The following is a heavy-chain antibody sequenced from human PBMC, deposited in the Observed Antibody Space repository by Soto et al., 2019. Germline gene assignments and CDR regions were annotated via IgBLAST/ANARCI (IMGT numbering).Heavy chain of an antibody. CDR3: AITGRQSYQLLNYYFDY. D-gene: IGHD2-2*01. V-gene: IGHV1-46*01. CDR2: INPSGGST. CDR1: GYTFTSYY. Sequence: QVQLVQSGAEVKKPGASVKVSCKASGYTFTSYYMHWVRQAPGQGLEWMGIINPSGGSTSYAQKFQGRVTMTRDTSTSTVYMELSSLRSDDTAVYYCAITGRQSYQLLNYYFDYWGQGTLVTVSS. J-gene: IGHJ4*02.